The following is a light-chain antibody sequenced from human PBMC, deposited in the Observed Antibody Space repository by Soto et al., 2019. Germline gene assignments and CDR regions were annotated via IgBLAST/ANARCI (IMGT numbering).Light chain of an antibody. J-gene: IGLJ3*02. CDR3: QTWGTGIHV. CDR2: VNSDGSH. V-gene: IGLV4-69*01. Sequence: QTVVTQSPSASASLGASVKLTCTLTSGHSSNAIAWHQQQPEKGHRYLMKVNSDGSHTKGDGIPDRFSGSSSGAERYLTISSLQSEDEADYYCQTWGTGIHVFGGGTKVTVL. CDR1: SGHSSNA.